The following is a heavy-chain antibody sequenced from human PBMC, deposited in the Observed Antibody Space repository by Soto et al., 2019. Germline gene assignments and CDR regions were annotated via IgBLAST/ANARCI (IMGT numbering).Heavy chain of an antibody. J-gene: IGHJ5*02. CDR3: ARSDDSTSYPLDL. CDR2: INPRSGGT. Sequence: QVQLVQSGTEVKRPGDSVKVSCKASGYTFTGYYVHWVRQAPGQGLEWMGWINPRSGGTKYAQAFQDRVTMTRDASISTAYMEVTSLRHGDTAVYFCARSDDSTSYPLDLWGPGTLVTVSS. CDR1: GYTFTGYY. V-gene: IGHV1-2*02. D-gene: IGHD4-4*01.